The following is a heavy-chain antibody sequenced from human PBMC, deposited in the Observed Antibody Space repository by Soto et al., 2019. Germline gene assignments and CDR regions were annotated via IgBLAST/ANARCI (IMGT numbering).Heavy chain of an antibody. CDR1: GGTFSSYA. V-gene: IGHV1-69*13. CDR2: IIPIFGTA. J-gene: IGHJ4*02. CDR3: ARAPQYYGSGIYYPPFEY. Sequence: SVKVSCKASGGTFSSYAISWVRQAPGQGLEWMGGIIPIFGTANYAQKFQGRVTITADESTSTAYMELSRLKSEDTAVFYCARAPQYYGSGIYYPPFEYWGQGTLVTVSS. D-gene: IGHD3-10*01.